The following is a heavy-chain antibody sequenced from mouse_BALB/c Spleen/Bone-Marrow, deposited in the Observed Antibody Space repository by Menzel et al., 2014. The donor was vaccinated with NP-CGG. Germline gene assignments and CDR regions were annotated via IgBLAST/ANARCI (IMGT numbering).Heavy chain of an antibody. D-gene: IGHD1-2*01. CDR2: INPDSSTI. CDR3: ARPGYYGYQDV. J-gene: IGHJ1*01. CDR1: GFDFXRYW. V-gene: IGHV4-1*02. Sequence: EVKLMESGGGLVQPGGSPKLSCAASGFDFXRYWMTWVRQAPGKGLEWIGEINPDSSTINYTPSLKDKFIISRDNAKNTLYLQMSKVRSEDTALYYCARPGYYGYQDVWGAGTTVTVSS.